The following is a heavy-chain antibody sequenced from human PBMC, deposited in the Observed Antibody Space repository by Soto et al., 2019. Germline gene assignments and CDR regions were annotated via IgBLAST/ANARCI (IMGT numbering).Heavy chain of an antibody. CDR3: ARVRGGAFDT. J-gene: IGHJ3*02. D-gene: IGHD3-10*01. CDR1: GDSSDSYY. V-gene: IGHV4-59*01. CDR2: IYYSGST. Sequence: SAPLSFTCSLLGDSSDSYYWSWIRQPPGKGLEWIGYIYYSGSTNYNPSLKSRVTISVDTSKNQFSLKLSSVTAADTAVYYCARVRGGAFDTWGQGTMVT.